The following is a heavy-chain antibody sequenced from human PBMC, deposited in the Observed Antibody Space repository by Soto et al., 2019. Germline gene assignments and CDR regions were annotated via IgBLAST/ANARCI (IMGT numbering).Heavy chain of an antibody. V-gene: IGHV3-74*01. J-gene: IGHJ3*01. Sequence: GGSLVLSCAASCFFFGCYWMEWVRDAPEGVLASIARISGDGEITTYADSVKGRSTSSRDNAKNTLFLHMESLRAEDTAVYYCARDDTDSSGWYDAPVRAWGKGTMVTVSS. D-gene: IGHD6-19*01. CDR2: ISGDGEIT. CDR1: CFFFGCYW. CDR3: ARDDTDSSGWYDAPVRA.